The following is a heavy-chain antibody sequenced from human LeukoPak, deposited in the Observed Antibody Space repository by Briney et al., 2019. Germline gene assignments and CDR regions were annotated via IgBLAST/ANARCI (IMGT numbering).Heavy chain of an antibody. CDR3: AREYSSSSGRRAFDI. Sequence: SETLSLTCAVYGGSFSGYYWSWIRQPPGKGLEWIGEINHSGSTNYNPSLKSRVTISVDTSKNQFSLKLSSVTAADTAVYYCAREYSSSSGRRAFDIWGQGTMVTVSS. D-gene: IGHD6-6*01. V-gene: IGHV4-34*01. CDR2: INHSGST. J-gene: IGHJ3*02. CDR1: GGSFSGYY.